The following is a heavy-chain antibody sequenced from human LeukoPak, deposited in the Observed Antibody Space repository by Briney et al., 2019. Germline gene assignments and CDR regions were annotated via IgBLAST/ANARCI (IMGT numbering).Heavy chain of an antibody. CDR3: ARGPYSSGRVVGVYFDY. CDR2: IYHSGST. CDR1: GGSISSSNW. Sequence: PSETLSVTCAVSGGSISSSNWWSWLRQPPGKGLEWIGEIYHSGSTNYNPSLKSRVTISVDTSKNQFSLKLSSVTAADTAVYYCARGPYSSGRVVGVYFDYWGQGTLVTVSS. D-gene: IGHD6-19*01. V-gene: IGHV4-4*02. J-gene: IGHJ4*02.